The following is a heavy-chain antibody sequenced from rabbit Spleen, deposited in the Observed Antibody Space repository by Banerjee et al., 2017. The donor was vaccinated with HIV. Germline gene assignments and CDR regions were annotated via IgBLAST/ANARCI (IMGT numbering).Heavy chain of an antibody. CDR2: IGTGSSST. J-gene: IGHJ4*01. V-gene: IGHV1S40*01. CDR3: VRNSGWGVSYFTL. D-gene: IGHD4-1*01. CDR1: GFSFSSTYI. Sequence: QSLEESGGDLVKPGASLTLTCTASGFSFSSTYIMCWVRQAPGKGLEWIACIGTGSSSTWYASWAKGRFTISKTSSTVNLKMTSLTDADTATYFCVRNSGWGVSYFTLWGPGTLVTVS.